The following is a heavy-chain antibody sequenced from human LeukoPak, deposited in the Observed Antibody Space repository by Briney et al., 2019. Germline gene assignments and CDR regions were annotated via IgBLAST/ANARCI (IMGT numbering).Heavy chain of an antibody. CDR3: ARASYCSSTSCSHAFLNY. V-gene: IGHV3-21*01. J-gene: IGHJ4*02. CDR1: GFTFSSYS. D-gene: IGHD2-2*01. Sequence: PGGSLRLSCAASGFTFSSYSMNWVRQAPGKGLEWVSSISSSSSYIYYADSVKGRFTISRGNAKNSLYLQMNSLRAEDTAVYYCARASYCSSTSCSHAFLNYWGQGTLVTVSS. CDR2: ISSSSSYI.